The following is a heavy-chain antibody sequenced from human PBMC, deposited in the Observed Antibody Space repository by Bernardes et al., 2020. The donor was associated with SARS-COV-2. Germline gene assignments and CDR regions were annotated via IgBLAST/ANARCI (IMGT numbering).Heavy chain of an antibody. CDR3: ARRGLDYYDSSGYYYGY. CDR1: GYTFTGYY. V-gene: IGHV1-2*02. CDR2: INPNSGGT. Sequence: ASVKVSCKASGYTFTGYYMHWVRQAPGQGLEWMGWINPNSGGTNYAQKFQGRVTMTRDTSISTAYMELSRLRSDDTAVYYCARRGLDYYDSSGYYYGYWGQGTLVTVSS. J-gene: IGHJ4*02. D-gene: IGHD3-22*01.